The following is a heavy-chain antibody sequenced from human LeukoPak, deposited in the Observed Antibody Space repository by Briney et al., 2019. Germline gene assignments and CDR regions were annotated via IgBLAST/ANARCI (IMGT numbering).Heavy chain of an antibody. V-gene: IGHV4-39*01. Sequence: SETLSLTCTVPGGSVSSSSYYWGWIRQPPGKGLEWIGSIFYSETTYYSPSLKSRITISVDTSTNQFSLKLSSVTAADTAVYFCARGQWLVPLDFWGQGILVTVSS. J-gene: IGHJ4*02. CDR1: GGSVSSSSYY. CDR3: ARGQWLVPLDF. D-gene: IGHD6-19*01. CDR2: IFYSETT.